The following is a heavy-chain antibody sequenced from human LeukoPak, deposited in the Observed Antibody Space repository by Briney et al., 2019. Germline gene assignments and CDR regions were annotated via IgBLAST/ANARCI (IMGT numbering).Heavy chain of an antibody. CDR1: GFTFSTYA. D-gene: IGHD5-12*01. J-gene: IGHJ4*02. Sequence: PGGSLRLSCAASGFTFSTYAMSWVRQAPGKGLEWVSVITGSGGGIYYADSVKGRFTISRDNSKDTVYLQMNSLRAEDTATYYCVKDRKPDSRYNFDFWGQGTLVTVSS. CDR3: VKDRKPDSRYNFDF. CDR2: ITGSGGGI. V-gene: IGHV3-23*01.